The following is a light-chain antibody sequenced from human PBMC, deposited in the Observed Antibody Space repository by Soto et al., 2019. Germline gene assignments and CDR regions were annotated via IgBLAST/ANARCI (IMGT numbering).Light chain of an antibody. J-gene: IGKJ4*01. V-gene: IGKV3-15*01. CDR1: QSVGRN. CDR3: KQFNTGPPAT. Sequence: EIVMTQSQATLSVSAGERATLSCRGSQSVGRNLAWYQQKPGQAPRHLIYGASTRATDIPARFSGSGSGSAFALTISSLQSDDSAAYYCKQFNTGPPATFGRGTRVEIK. CDR2: GAS.